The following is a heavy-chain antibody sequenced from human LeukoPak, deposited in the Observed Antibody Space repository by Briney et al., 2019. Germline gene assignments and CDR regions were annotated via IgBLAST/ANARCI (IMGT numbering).Heavy chain of an antibody. Sequence: GESLKISCEGSGYIFTSFWIGWVRQMPGKGLEWMGIVYPGDSNTRYSPSFQGQVTISADKSITTAYLQWSSLKASDTAMYYCARIVVVTAIRYAFDIWGQGTMVTVSS. V-gene: IGHV5-51*01. J-gene: IGHJ3*02. CDR3: ARIVVVTAIRYAFDI. D-gene: IGHD2-21*02. CDR2: VYPGDSNT. CDR1: GYIFTSFW.